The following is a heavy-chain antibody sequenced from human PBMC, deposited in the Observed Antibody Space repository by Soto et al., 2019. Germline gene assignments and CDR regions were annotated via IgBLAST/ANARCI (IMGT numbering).Heavy chain of an antibody. Sequence: PSETLSLTCTVSGGSISSSSYYWDWIRQPPGKGLEWIGSIYYSGSTYYNPSLKSRLTLSVDTSKNQFSLKLSSATAADTAVYYCARVPRGVGTTSHGGFDFWGQGTLVTVSS. CDR2: IYYSGST. J-gene: IGHJ4*02. CDR3: ARVPRGVGTTSHGGFDF. CDR1: GGSISSSSYY. D-gene: IGHD1-26*01. V-gene: IGHV4-39*01.